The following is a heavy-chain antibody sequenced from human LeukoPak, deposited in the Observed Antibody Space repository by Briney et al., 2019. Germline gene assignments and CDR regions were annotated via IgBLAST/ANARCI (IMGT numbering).Heavy chain of an antibody. Sequence: ASVKVSFKASGGTFSSYAINWVRQAPGQGLEWVGGIIPIFGTANYAQKFQCRITISTDESTSSVYMELSSLRSKDTAVYYGARGDYYDSSGYYGDYGGQGTLVTVSS. V-gene: IGHV1-69*05. CDR1: GGTFSSYA. D-gene: IGHD3-22*01. J-gene: IGHJ4*02. CDR3: ARGDYYDSSGYYGDY. CDR2: IIPIFGTA.